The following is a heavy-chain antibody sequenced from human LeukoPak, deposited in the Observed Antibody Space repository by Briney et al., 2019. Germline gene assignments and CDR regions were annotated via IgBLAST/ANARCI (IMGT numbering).Heavy chain of an antibody. CDR2: IYYSGSN. CDR3: ARQGVYDYVWGSFDY. CDR1: GGSISSYY. Sequence: SETLSLTCTVSGGSISSYYWSWIRQPPGKGLEWIGYIYYSGSNNYNPSLRSRVTISVDTSKNQFSLKLSSVTAADTAVYYCARQGVYDYVWGSFDYWGQGTLVSVSS. V-gene: IGHV4-59*08. J-gene: IGHJ4*02. D-gene: IGHD3-16*01.